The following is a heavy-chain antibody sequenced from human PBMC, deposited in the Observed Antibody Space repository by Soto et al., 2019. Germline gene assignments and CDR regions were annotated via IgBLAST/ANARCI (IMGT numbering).Heavy chain of an antibody. Sequence: GGSLRLSCAVSGFTFSNYGMHWVRQAPGKGLEWVSVISYDGSNKYYADSVKGRFTISRDNSKNTLYLQMNSLRAEDTAVYYCAKDVSQYSSSWAWYFDYWGQGTLVTVSS. V-gene: IGHV3-30*18. CDR2: ISYDGSNK. CDR1: GFTFSNYG. J-gene: IGHJ4*02. D-gene: IGHD6-13*01. CDR3: AKDVSQYSSSWAWYFDY.